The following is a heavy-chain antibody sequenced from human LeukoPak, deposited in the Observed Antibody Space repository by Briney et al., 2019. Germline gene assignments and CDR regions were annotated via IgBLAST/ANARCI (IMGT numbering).Heavy chain of an antibody. D-gene: IGHD5-24*01. Sequence: ASETLSLTCTVSGGSVSSASYYWSWIRQHPGKGLEWIGNINYRGSTYYSPSLKSRINISVGTSKNQFSLKLSSMTAADTAMFYCARGLRDGHKPFDYWGQGTLVIVSS. CDR3: ARGLRDGHKPFDY. V-gene: IGHV4-31*03. CDR2: INYRGST. J-gene: IGHJ4*02. CDR1: GGSVSSASYY.